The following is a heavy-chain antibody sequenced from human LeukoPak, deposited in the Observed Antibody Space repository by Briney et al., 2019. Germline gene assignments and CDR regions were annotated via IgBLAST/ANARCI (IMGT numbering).Heavy chain of an antibody. CDR3: AKDPPAPFDY. CDR2: IFPSGGEI. D-gene: IGHD2-2*01. J-gene: IGHJ4*02. CDR1: GFTFSTFA. V-gene: IGHV3-23*01. Sequence: GGSLRLSCAASGFTFSTFAMIWVRQPPGKGLEWVSSIFPSGGEIHYADSVKGRFTISRDNSKNTLYLQMNSLRAEDTAVYYCAKDPPAPFDYWGQGTLVTVSS.